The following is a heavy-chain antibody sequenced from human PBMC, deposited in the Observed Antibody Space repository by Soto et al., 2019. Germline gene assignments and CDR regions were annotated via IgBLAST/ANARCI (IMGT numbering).Heavy chain of an antibody. CDR1: GFTFSSYE. Sequence: HPGGSLRLSCAASGFTFSSYEMNWVRQAPGKGLEWVSYISSSGSTIYYADSVKGRFTISRDNAKNSLYLQMNSLRAEDTAVYYCARVSVVVPAATSPFDPWGQGTLVTVSS. CDR3: ARVSVVVPAATSPFDP. J-gene: IGHJ5*02. CDR2: ISSSGSTI. D-gene: IGHD2-2*01. V-gene: IGHV3-48*03.